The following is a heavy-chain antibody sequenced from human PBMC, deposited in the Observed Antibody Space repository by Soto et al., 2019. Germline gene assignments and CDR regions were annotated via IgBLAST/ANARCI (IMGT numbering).Heavy chain of an antibody. V-gene: IGHV3-15*07. Sequence: LRLSCAASGFTFSNVWMNWVRQAPGKGLEWVGRIKSKIDGETTDYAAPVKDRFTISRDDLKNTLYLQMNSLKTEDTGVYYCTTKFEDGTIGGANYYYPYGMNFSGQGITVTVSS. CDR2: IKSKIDGETT. CDR3: TTKFEDGTIGGANYYYPYGMNF. J-gene: IGHJ6*02. CDR1: GFTFSNVW. D-gene: IGHD1-7*01.